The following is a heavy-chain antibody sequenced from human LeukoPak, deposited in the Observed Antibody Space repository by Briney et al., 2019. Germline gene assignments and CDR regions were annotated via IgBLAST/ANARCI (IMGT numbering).Heavy chain of an antibody. Sequence: SETLSLTCAVYGGSFSGYDWSWIRQPPGKGLEWIGEINHSVSTNYNPSLKSRVTISVDTSKNQFSLKLSSVTAADTAVYYCARGRGSGSYYYYYYYMDVWGKGTTVTVSS. V-gene: IGHV4-34*01. J-gene: IGHJ6*03. CDR2: INHSVST. CDR1: GGSFSGYD. CDR3: ARGRGSGSYYYYYYYMDV. D-gene: IGHD3-10*01.